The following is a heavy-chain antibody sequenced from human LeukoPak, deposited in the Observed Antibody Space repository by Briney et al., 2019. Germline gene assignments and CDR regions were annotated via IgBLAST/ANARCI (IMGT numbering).Heavy chain of an antibody. D-gene: IGHD2/OR15-2a*01. CDR2: IYDSGST. CDR1: GGSINNYF. V-gene: IGHV4-59*01. CDR3: ARDPGNSYYYFDH. J-gene: IGHJ4*02. Sequence: PSDTLSLTCTVSGGSINNYFWSWIRQPPGKGLEWIGYIYDSGSTNYNPSLKSRLTISIDTSNNQFSLKLRSVTAADTAVYFCARDPGNSYYYFDHWGQGSLVTVSS.